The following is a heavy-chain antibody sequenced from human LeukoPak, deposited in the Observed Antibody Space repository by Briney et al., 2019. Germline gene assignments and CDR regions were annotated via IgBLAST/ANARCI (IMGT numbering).Heavy chain of an antibody. CDR1: GFTFSGYS. Sequence: GGSLRLSCAASGFTFSGYSMNWVRQAPGKGLEWVSSISSSVSYIYYADSLKGRFTISRDNAKNSLFLQMSSLRAEDTAVYYCAELGITMIGGVWGKGTTVTISS. J-gene: IGHJ6*04. CDR3: AELGITMIGGV. D-gene: IGHD3-10*02. V-gene: IGHV3-21*01. CDR2: ISSSVSYI.